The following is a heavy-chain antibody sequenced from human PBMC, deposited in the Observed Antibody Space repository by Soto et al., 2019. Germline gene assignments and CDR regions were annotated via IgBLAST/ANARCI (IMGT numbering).Heavy chain of an antibody. CDR1: GYTFTSYG. D-gene: IGHD3-10*01. CDR3: ARARGGSGSYRYYYYYMDV. V-gene: IGHV1-18*01. J-gene: IGHJ6*03. CDR2: ISAYNGNT. Sequence: ASVKVSCKASGYTFTSYGISWVRQAPGQGLEWMGWISAYNGNTNYAQKLQGRVTMTTDTSTSTAYMELRSLRSDDTAVYYCARARGGSGSYRYYYYYMDVWGKGTTVTVSS.